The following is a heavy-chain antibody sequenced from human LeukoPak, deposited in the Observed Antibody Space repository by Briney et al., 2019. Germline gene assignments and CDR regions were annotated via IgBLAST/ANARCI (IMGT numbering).Heavy chain of an antibody. CDR1: GGSISAYY. J-gene: IGHJ4*02. CDR2: IYYSGST. V-gene: IGHV4-59*01. CDR3: ARFDASDYYLDC. D-gene: IGHD3-16*01. Sequence: SETLSLTCTVSGGSISAYYWSWIRQPPGKGLEGIGHIYYSGSTTYNPSLKSRVSISVDTSKNQFSLKLTSVTAEDTAVYYCARFDASDYYLDCWGQGTLVTVSS.